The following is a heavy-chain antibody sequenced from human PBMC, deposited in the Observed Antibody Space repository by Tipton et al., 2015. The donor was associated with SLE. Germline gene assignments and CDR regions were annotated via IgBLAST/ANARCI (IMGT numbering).Heavy chain of an antibody. CDR1: GFTFSSYS. D-gene: IGHD2-15*01. CDR2: ISSSSSYI. V-gene: IGHV3-21*01. J-gene: IGHJ6*03. CDR3: ARELLHYYYYMDV. Sequence: SLRLSCAASGFTFSSYSMNWVCQAPGKGLEWVSSISSSSSYIYYADSVKGRFAISRDNAKNSLYLQMNSPRAEDTAVYYCARELLHYYYYMDVWGKGTTVTVSS.